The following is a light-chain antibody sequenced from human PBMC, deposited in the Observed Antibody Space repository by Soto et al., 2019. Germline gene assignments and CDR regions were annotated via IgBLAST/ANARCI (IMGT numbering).Light chain of an antibody. J-gene: IGKJ1*01. CDR2: GTS. V-gene: IGKV3-20*01. Sequence: DIVLTQSPGTLSLSPGQRATLSCRASQAVSSSFLAWYQQRPGQAPRLVIYGTSTRATGIPDRFSGSGSGTDFSLTISGLEPEDFAVYHCQHYGSSPTWTFGQGTKVDIK. CDR3: QHYGSSPTWT. CDR1: QAVSSSF.